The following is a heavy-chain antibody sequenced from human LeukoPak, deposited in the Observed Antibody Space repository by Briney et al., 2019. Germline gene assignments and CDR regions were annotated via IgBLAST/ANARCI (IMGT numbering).Heavy chain of an antibody. CDR3: ASPVGATTVRAFDI. CDR2: TRNEANIYTT. J-gene: IGHJ3*02. V-gene: IGHV3-72*01. D-gene: IGHD1-26*01. CDR1: GFIFSYHY. Sequence: HPGGSLRLSCAASGFIFSYHYMDWVRQAPGKGLVWVGRTRNEANIYTTKYAASVKGRFTISRDDSKNSLYLQMNSLKTEDTAVYYCASPVGATTVRAFDIWGQGTMVTVSS.